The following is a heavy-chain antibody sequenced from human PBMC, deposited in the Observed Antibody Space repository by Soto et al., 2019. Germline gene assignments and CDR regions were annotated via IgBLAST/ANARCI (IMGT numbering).Heavy chain of an antibody. V-gene: IGHV4-39*01. CDR3: ARLEGLATISYHFDY. CDR2: IYFRGNT. Sequence: QLQLQESGPGLVKPSETLSLTCSVSGDSINSDKYYWGWIRQPPGKGLEWIGSIYFRGNTYYNPSLQNRAPISIAKSKSQFSLKLNSVTAADSAVYFCARLEGLATISYHFDYWGQGALVTVSS. D-gene: IGHD3-9*01. J-gene: IGHJ4*02. CDR1: GDSINSDKYY.